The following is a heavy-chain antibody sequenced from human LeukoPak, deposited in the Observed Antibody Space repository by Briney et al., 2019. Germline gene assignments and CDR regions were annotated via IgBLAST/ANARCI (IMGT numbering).Heavy chain of an antibody. V-gene: IGHV1-69*13. Sequence: ASVKVSCKASGGTFSSCAISWVRQAPGQGLEWMGGIIPIFGTANYAQKFQGRVTITADESTSTAYMELSSLRSEDTAVYYCAREGRQWFGESSRGSYYFDYWGQGTLVTVSS. D-gene: IGHD3-10*01. CDR2: IIPIFGTA. CDR3: AREGRQWFGESSRGSYYFDY. CDR1: GGTFSSCA. J-gene: IGHJ4*02.